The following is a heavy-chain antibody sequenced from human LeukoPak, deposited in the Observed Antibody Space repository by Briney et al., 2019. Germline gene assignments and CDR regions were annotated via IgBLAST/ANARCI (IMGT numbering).Heavy chain of an antibody. J-gene: IGHJ4*02. D-gene: IGHD3-16*01. CDR3: ARGGPRGDFDY. CDR1: GFTFSSYT. Sequence: SGGSLRLSCAASGFTFSSYTMHWVRQAPGKGLVWVSRINSDGSSTSYADSVKGRFTISRDNARNTLYLQMSSLRAEDTAVYYCARGGPRGDFDYWGQGTLVTVSS. CDR2: INSDGSST. V-gene: IGHV3-74*01.